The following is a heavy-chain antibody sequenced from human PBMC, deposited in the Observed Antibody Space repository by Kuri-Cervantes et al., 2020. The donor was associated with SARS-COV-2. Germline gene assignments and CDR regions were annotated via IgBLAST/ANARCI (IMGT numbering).Heavy chain of an antibody. CDR3: ATALSYTGYSGSYNWFDP. CDR1: GGSISDYY. Sequence: SETLSLTCTVSGGSISDYYWSWIRQPPGKGLEWIGDIYYTGSTSYNPSLKSRVAISVDTSKNQFSLKLTSVTAADTAVYYCATALSYTGYSGSYNWFDPWGQGTLVTVSS. J-gene: IGHJ5*02. V-gene: IGHV4-59*01. CDR2: IYYTGST. D-gene: IGHD1-26*01.